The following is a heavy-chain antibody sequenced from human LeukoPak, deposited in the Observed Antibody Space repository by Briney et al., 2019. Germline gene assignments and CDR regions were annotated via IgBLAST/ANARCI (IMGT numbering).Heavy chain of an antibody. CDR2: INPNSGGT. V-gene: IGHV1-2*02. CDR3: ARTKDKDSWSGYYRRRDYYYMDV. Sequence: ASVKVSCKASGYSFTSNVISWVRQAPGQGLEWVGWINPNSGGTNYARKFQGRVTMTRDTSISTAYMELSRLRSDDTAVYYCARTKDKDSWSGYYRRRDYYYMDVRGKGTTVTVSS. CDR1: GYSFTSNV. D-gene: IGHD3-3*01. J-gene: IGHJ6*03.